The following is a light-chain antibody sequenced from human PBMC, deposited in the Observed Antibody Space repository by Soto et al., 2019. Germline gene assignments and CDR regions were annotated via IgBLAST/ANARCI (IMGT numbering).Light chain of an antibody. Sequence: DIQMTQSPSTLSASVGDRVTITCRASQSISSWLAWYQQKPGKAPKLLIYDPSSLESGVPSRFSGSGSGTEFTLTINSLQPDDFATYYCQQYNSYWTFGQGTKGDIK. J-gene: IGKJ1*01. CDR3: QQYNSYWT. V-gene: IGKV1-5*01. CDR1: QSISSW. CDR2: DPS.